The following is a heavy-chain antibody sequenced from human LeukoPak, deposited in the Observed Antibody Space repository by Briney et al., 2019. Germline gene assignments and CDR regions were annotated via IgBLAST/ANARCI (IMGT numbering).Heavy chain of an antibody. D-gene: IGHD6-13*01. V-gene: IGHV1-2*02. Sequence: GASVKVSCKASGYTFTGCYMHWVRQAPGQGLEWMGWINPNSGGTNYAQKFQGRVTMTRDTSISTAYMELSRLRSDDTAVYYCARGEAASTYYYYYYMDVWGKGTTVTVSS. CDR1: GYTFTGCY. J-gene: IGHJ6*03. CDR3: ARGEAASTYYYYYYMDV. CDR2: INPNSGGT.